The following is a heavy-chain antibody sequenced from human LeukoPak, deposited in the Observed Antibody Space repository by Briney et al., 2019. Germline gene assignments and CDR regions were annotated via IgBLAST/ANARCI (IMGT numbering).Heavy chain of an antibody. CDR2: IIPIFGTA. J-gene: IGHJ6*02. V-gene: IGHV1-69*06. Sequence: SVKVSCKASGGTFSSYAISWVRQAPGQGLEWMGGIIPIFGTANYAQKFQGRVTITADKSTSTAYMELSSLRSEDTAVYHCARDHYYGSGSYYYGMDVWGQGTTVTVSS. CDR3: ARDHYYGSGSYYYGMDV. D-gene: IGHD3-10*01. CDR1: GGTFSSYA.